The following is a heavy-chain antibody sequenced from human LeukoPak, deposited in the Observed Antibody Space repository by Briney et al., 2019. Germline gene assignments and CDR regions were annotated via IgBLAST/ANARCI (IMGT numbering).Heavy chain of an antibody. CDR1: GGSISSYY. CDR2: IYYSGST. CDR3: ARGVPYGDLDYYYGMDV. V-gene: IGHV4-59*01. Sequence: SETLSLTCTDSGGSISSYYWSWIRQPPGKGLEWIGYIYYSGSTNYNPSLKSRVTISVDTSKNQFSLKLSSVTAADTAVYYCARGVPYGDLDYYYGMDVWGQGTTVTVSS. D-gene: IGHD4-17*01. J-gene: IGHJ6*02.